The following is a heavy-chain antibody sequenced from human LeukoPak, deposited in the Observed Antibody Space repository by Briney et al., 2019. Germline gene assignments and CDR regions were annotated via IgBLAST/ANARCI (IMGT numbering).Heavy chain of an antibody. CDR2: INQSGST. J-gene: IGHJ4*02. V-gene: IGHV4-34*01. CDR3: AGGGY. Sequence: SETLSLTCAVYGGSFSGYYLSWIRQPPGKGLEWIGEINQSGSTNYNPSLKSRVTISVDTSKNQFSLKLCSVTAADTAVYYCAGGGYWGQGTLVTVSS. CDR1: GGSFSGYY.